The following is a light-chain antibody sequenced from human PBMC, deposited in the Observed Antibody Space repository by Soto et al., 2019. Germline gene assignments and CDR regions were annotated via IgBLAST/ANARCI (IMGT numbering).Light chain of an antibody. CDR3: QVWESSGDQVV. CDR2: DDS. V-gene: IGLV3-21*02. Sequence: SYELTQTSSVSVAPGQTAKITCWGNNIGSKSVHWYQQKAGQAPVLVVHDDSDRPSGIPERFSGSNSANTATLTISRVEAGDEADYYCQVWESSGDQVVFAGGTKVTVL. CDR1: NIGSKS. J-gene: IGLJ2*01.